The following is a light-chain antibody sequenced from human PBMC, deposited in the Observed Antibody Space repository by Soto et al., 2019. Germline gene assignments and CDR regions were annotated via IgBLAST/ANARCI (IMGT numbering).Light chain of an antibody. CDR3: SLYTSENAYV. CDR1: QSLVYSDGNTY. CDR2: EVS. Sequence: DVVLTQSPLSLPVTLGRPASISCRSSQSLVYSDGNTYLTWFQQRPGQSPRRLLFEVSKRHSGVPDRFSGSKSGNTASLTISGLQAADEADYYCSLYTSENAYVFGTGT. V-gene: IGKV2-30*01. J-gene: IGKJ3*01.